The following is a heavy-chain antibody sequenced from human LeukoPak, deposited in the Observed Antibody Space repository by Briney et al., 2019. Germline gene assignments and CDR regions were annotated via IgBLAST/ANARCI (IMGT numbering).Heavy chain of an antibody. D-gene: IGHD3-10*01. J-gene: IGHJ4*02. CDR3: AREILGELYFDF. V-gene: IGHV3-21*01. CDR1: GFTFSSYS. Sequence: GGPLRLSCAASGFTFSSYSMNWVRQAPGKGLEWVSSISSSSTYIYYADSVKGRFTISRDNAKNSLYLQMNSLRAEDTAVYYCAREILGELYFDFWGQGTLVTVSS. CDR2: ISSSSTYI.